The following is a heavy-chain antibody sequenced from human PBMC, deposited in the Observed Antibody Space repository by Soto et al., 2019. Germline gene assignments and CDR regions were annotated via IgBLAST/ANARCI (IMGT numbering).Heavy chain of an antibody. J-gene: IGHJ3*02. Sequence: QLQLQESGPGLVKPSETLSLTCTVSGGSISSSSYYWGWIRQPPGKGLEWIGSIYYSGSTYYNPSRKSPVTIXXDXSXXQFSLKLSSVTAADTAVYYCARNLRAVAGPDAFDIWGQGTMVTVSS. V-gene: IGHV4-39*01. CDR2: IYYSGST. D-gene: IGHD6-19*01. CDR1: GGSISSSSYY. CDR3: ARNLRAVAGPDAFDI.